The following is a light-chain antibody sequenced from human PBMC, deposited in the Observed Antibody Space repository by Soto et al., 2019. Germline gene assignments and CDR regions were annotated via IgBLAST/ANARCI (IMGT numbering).Light chain of an antibody. J-gene: IGLJ2*01. V-gene: IGLV2-11*01. CDR3: CSYADNYTLS. CDR2: DVT. CDR1: SSDVGGYNY. Sequence: QSALTQPRSVSDSPGQSVTISCTGTSSDVGGYNYVSWYQHHPGKAPKLMIYDVTKRPSGVPDRFSGSKSGNTASLTISGLQAEDEGDYFCCSYADNYTLSFGGGTKLTVL.